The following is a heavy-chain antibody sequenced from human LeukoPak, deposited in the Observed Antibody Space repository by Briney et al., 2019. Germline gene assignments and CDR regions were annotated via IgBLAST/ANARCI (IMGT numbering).Heavy chain of an antibody. V-gene: IGHV3-48*03. D-gene: IGHD5-12*01. J-gene: IGHJ4*02. CDR3: ASGYDWGFFDY. CDR1: GFTSSSYG. Sequence: GGSLRLSCAASGFTSSSYGMNWVRQAPGKGLEWVSYISSSGSTIYYADSVKGRFTISRDNAKNSLYLQMNSLRAEDTAVYYCASGYDWGFFDYWGQGTLVTVSS. CDR2: ISSSGSTI.